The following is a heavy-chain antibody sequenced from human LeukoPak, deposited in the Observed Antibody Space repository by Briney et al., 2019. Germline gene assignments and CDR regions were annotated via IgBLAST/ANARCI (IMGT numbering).Heavy chain of an antibody. V-gene: IGHV4-39*07. D-gene: IGHD3-16*02. CDR1: GGSMIAGDYY. Sequence: LETLSLTCSVSGGSMIAGDYYWGWVRQYPGTGPQWIATSYQGASLNSRVSISLDTSKNQFFLSLTSVTAADTAVYYCARIYGLYQEAMDVWGPGITVTVSS. CDR2: S. J-gene: IGHJ6*02. CDR3: ARIYGLYQEAMDV.